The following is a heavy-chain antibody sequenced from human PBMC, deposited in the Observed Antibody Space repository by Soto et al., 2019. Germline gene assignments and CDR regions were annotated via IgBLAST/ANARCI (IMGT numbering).Heavy chain of an antibody. CDR1: GDTFSSYP. D-gene: IGHD6-13*01. V-gene: IGHV1-69*01. CDR2: IIPIFGTA. Sequence: QVQLVQSGAEVKKPGSSVKVSCKASGDTFSSYPISWVRQAPGQGLEWMGGIIPIFGTANYAQKFQGRVTITADESTNTAYMELSSLRSEDTAVFYCARMRGAAAGGYYFDYWGQGTLVTVSS. J-gene: IGHJ4*02. CDR3: ARMRGAAAGGYYFDY.